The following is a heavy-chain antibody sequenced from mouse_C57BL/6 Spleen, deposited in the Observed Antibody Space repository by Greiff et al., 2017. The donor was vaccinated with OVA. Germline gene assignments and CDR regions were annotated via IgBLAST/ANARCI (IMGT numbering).Heavy chain of an antibody. Sequence: EVKLLESGGGLVQPGGSMKLSCAASGFTFSDAWMDWVRQSPEKGLEWVAEIRNKANNHATYYAESVKGRFTISRDDSKSSVYLQMNSLRAEDTGIYYCTLNWERLYYFDYWGQGTTLTVSS. J-gene: IGHJ2*01. CDR2: IRNKANNHAT. CDR3: TLNWERLYYFDY. CDR1: GFTFSDAW. V-gene: IGHV6-6*01. D-gene: IGHD4-1*01.